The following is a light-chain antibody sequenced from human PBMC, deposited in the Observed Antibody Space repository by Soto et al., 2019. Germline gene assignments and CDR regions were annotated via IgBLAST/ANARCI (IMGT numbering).Light chain of an antibody. V-gene: IGLV2-14*01. CDR1: SSDVGGYNY. Sequence: LTQPASVSGSPGQSITISCTGTSSDVGGYNYVSWYQQHPGNAPKLLIYEVTSRPSGVSNRFSGSKSGNTAFLTISGVQTEDESDYYCAAWDDSLNGFYVFGTGTKVTVL. CDR3: AAWDDSLNGFYV. CDR2: EVT. J-gene: IGLJ1*01.